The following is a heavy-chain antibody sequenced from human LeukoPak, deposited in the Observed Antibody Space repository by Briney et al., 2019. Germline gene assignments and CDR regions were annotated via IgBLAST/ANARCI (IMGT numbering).Heavy chain of an antibody. J-gene: IGHJ4*02. CDR2: INLDGSEI. Sequence: GGSLRLSCEASGFVFGHSWMSWVRQAPGKGLEWVANINLDGSEINYLDSLTGRLTTSRDNAKDSLYLQMNGQRAEDTAVYFCVRDRGYSTFDYWGQGTLVTVSS. CDR1: GFVFGHSW. CDR3: VRDRGYSTFDY. V-gene: IGHV3-7*03. D-gene: IGHD3-22*01.